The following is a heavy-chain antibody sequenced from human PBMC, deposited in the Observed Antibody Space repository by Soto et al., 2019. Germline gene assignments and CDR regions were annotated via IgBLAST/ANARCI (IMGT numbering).Heavy chain of an antibody. V-gene: IGHV3-48*01. J-gene: IGHJ5*02. D-gene: IGHD4-17*01. CDR3: AREGGDLNWFVP. Sequence: EVQLVESGGGLVQPGGSLRLSCAAAGFTFSTYSMNGFRQAPGKGLEWVPYISSSSSTIYYADSVKGRFTISRDNAKNSLDLEMNSLRAEDTAVYYCAREGGDLNWFVPWGQGTLVTVSS. CDR2: ISSSSSTI. CDR1: GFTFSTYS.